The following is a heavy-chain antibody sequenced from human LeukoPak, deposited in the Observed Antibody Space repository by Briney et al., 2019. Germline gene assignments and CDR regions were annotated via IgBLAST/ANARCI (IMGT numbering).Heavy chain of an antibody. J-gene: IGHJ4*02. CDR3: AKGKSGYSGHTMFSY. D-gene: IGHD5-12*01. Sequence: GGSLRLSCAAPGFTFSSYAMSWVRQAPGKGLERVSGISGSGGSTYYADSVKGRFTISRDNSKNMLYLQMHSLRAEDTAVYYCAKGKSGYSGHTMFSYWGQGTLVTVSS. V-gene: IGHV3-23*01. CDR2: ISGSGGST. CDR1: GFTFSSYA.